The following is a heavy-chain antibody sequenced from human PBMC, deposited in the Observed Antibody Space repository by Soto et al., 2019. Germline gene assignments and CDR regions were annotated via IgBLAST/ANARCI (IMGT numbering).Heavy chain of an antibody. D-gene: IGHD3-3*01. J-gene: IGHJ4*02. Sequence: QVQLVQSGAEVKKPGSSVKVSCKASGGTFSSYTISWVRQAPGQGLEWMGRIIPILGIANYAQKFQGRVTITADNTTSTDYRELSSRRSEDTAVYYGARGGSGYNSAYWGQGTLVTVSS. V-gene: IGHV1-69*02. CDR3: ARGGSGYNSAY. CDR1: GGTFSSYT. CDR2: IIPILGIA.